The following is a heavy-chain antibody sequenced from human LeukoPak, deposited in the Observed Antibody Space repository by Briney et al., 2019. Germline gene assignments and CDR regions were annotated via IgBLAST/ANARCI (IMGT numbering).Heavy chain of an antibody. J-gene: IGHJ1*01. Sequence: GGSLRLSCAASGFSVSSNYMSWVRQAPGKGLEWVSVLYGGGSAYYPDSVKGRFTISRDNSKNTLYLQMNSPRAEDTAVYYCARNAYSSGWYGYFQHWGQGTLVTVSS. CDR1: GFSVSSNY. V-gene: IGHV3-66*01. CDR2: LYGGGSA. D-gene: IGHD6-19*01. CDR3: ARNAYSSGWYGYFQH.